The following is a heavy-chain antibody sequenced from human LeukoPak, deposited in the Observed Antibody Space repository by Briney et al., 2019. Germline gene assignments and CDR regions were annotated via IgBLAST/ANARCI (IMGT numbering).Heavy chain of an antibody. V-gene: IGHV3-53*01. Sequence: GGPLRLSCAASGFTVTSNYMSWVRQAPGRGLEWVSVIYSGGSTYYADSVKGRFTISRDNSENTLFLQMNSLRAEDTAVYYCARDQFGSGRLDYWGQGTLVTVSS. CDR3: ARDQFGSGRLDY. D-gene: IGHD3-10*01. J-gene: IGHJ4*02. CDR2: IYSGGST. CDR1: GFTVTSNY.